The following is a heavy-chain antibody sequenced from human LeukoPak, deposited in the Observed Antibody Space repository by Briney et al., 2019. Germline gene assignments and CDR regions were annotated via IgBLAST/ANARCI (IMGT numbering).Heavy chain of an antibody. J-gene: IGHJ6*02. D-gene: IGHD4-17*01. CDR1: GFTFDDYT. V-gene: IGHV3-43*01. CDR2: ISWDGGST. Sequence: GGSLRLSCAASGFTFDDYTMHWVRQAPGKGLERVSLISWDGGSTYYADSVKGRFTISRDNSKDSLYLQMNSLRTEDTALYYCAKDFHYATYYYYGMDVWGQGTTVTVSS. CDR3: AKDFHYATYYYYGMDV.